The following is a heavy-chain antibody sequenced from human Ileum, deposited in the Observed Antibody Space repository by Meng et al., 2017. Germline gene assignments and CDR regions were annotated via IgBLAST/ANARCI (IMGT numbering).Heavy chain of an antibody. CDR3: ARDGDLGYSYGPFFDY. D-gene: IGHD5-18*01. J-gene: IGHJ4*02. CDR2: INPSGGST. CDR1: GYTFTSYY. Sequence: ASVKVSCKASGYTFTSYYMHWVRQAPGQGLEWMGLINPSGGSTSYAQKFQGRVTMTRDTSTSTVYMELSSLRSEDTAVYYCARDGDLGYSYGPFFDYWGQGTLVTVSS. V-gene: IGHV1-46*01.